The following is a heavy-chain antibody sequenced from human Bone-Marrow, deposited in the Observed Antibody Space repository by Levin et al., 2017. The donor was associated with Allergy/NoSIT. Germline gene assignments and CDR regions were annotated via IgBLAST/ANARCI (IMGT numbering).Heavy chain of an antibody. CDR1: GGSISACY. CDR2: VYHSGST. J-gene: IGHJ4*02. CDR3: ATTMVRGDKYDY. Sequence: PSETLSLTCSVSGGSISACYWSWIRHSPGKGLEWIGHVYHSGSTTYNPSFKGRVTISADMSKDQFSLSLTSVTAADTAVYYCATTMVRGDKYDYWGQGTHVIVSS. V-gene: IGHV4-59*01. D-gene: IGHD3-10*01.